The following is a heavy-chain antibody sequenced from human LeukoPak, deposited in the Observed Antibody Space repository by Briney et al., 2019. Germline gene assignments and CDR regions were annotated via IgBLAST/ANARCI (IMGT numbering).Heavy chain of an antibody. J-gene: IGHJ4*02. CDR2: IYYSGST. CDR3: ARDIAVYYFDY. CDR1: GGSISSSSYY. V-gene: IGHV4-39*07. D-gene: IGHD6-19*01. Sequence: PSETLSLTCTVSGGSISSSSYYWGWIRQPPGKGLGWIGSIYYSGSTYYNPSLKSRVTISVDTSKNQFSLKLSSVTAADTAVYYCARDIAVYYFDYWGQGTLVTVSS.